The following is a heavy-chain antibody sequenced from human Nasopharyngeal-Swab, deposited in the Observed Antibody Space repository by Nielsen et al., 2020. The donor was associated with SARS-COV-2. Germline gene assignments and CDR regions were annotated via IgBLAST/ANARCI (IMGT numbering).Heavy chain of an antibody. CDR3: ARGGITIFGVVSNLDY. J-gene: IGHJ4*02. Sequence: WVRQAPGQGLEWMGGIIPIFGTANYAQKFQGRVTITAGESTSTAYMELSSLRSEDTAVYYCARGGITIFGVVSNLDYWGQGTLVTVSS. V-gene: IGHV1-69*01. D-gene: IGHD3-3*01. CDR2: IIPIFGTA.